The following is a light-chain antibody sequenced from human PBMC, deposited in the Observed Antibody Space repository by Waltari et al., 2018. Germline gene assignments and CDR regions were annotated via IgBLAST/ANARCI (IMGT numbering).Light chain of an antibody. CDR3: QQFYETPLT. V-gene: IGKV4-1*01. CDR1: LRLLYSSNNKNY. CDR2: WAS. Sequence: DIVMTQPPDSLAVSLGERATVPCKSSLRLLYSSNNKNYLAWYQQKPGQPPKLLIHWASARASGVPDRFSGSGSGTDFTLTISSVQADDVAVYYCQQFYETPLTFGGGTKVEIK. J-gene: IGKJ4*01.